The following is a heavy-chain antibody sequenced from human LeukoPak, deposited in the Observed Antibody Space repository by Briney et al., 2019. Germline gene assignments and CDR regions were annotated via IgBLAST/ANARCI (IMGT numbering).Heavy chain of an antibody. J-gene: IGHJ6*02. CDR1: GFTCDDYG. CDR2: INWNGGST. V-gene: IGHV3-20*04. Sequence: GVSLGCSCAAAGFTCDDYGMSWLRQAPGQGLEGGTVINWNGGSTGYADYVKGRFPISRDNAKNSLYLQMNSLRAEDTAVYYCARWGPMRYYGSGRYYYGMDVWGQGTTVTVSS. D-gene: IGHD3-10*01. CDR3: ARWGPMRYYGSGRYYYGMDV.